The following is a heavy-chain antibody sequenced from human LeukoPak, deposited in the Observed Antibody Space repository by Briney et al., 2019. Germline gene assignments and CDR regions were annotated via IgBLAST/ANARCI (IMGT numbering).Heavy chain of an antibody. J-gene: IGHJ3*02. D-gene: IGHD2-2*01. Sequence: GGSLRLSCAASGFTFSTSGFTFSTSWMSWVRQAPGKGLEWVGNINYDSSRKCYVDSVKGRFTISRDNADNSLYLQMNSLRAEDTAVYYCAKFNTNPGHALDIWGQGTMVTVSS. V-gene: IGHV3-7*01. CDR3: AKFNTNPGHALDI. CDR2: INYDSSRK. CDR1: GFTFSTSW.